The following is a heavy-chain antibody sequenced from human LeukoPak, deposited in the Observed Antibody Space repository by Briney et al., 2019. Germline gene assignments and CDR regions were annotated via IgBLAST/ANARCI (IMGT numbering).Heavy chain of an antibody. V-gene: IGHV3-66*02. Sequence: GGSLRLSCAASGFTVSSNYMSWVRQAPGKGQEWVSVIYSGGTTYYADSVKGRFTISRDNSKNTVYLQMNSLRAEDTAVYYCARGSWNCSGGSCYDYWGQGTLVTVSS. CDR3: ARGSWNCSGGSCYDY. CDR1: GFTVSSNY. J-gene: IGHJ4*02. D-gene: IGHD2-15*01. CDR2: IYSGGTT.